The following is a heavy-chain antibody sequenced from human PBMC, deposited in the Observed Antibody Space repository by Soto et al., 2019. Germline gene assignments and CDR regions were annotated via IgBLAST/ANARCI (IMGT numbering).Heavy chain of an antibody. V-gene: IGHV3-48*02. CDR1: GFTFSSYS. J-gene: IGHJ4*02. Sequence: EVQLVESGGGLVQPGGSLRLSCAASGFTFSSYSMNWVRQAPGKRLEWVSYITSGSSTIYYADSVKGRFTISRDNAKNSLFRQMNSLRDDDTAVYYCARGRASSSYTFDYWGQGALVTVSS. D-gene: IGHD6-13*01. CDR3: ARGRASSSYTFDY. CDR2: ITSGSSTI.